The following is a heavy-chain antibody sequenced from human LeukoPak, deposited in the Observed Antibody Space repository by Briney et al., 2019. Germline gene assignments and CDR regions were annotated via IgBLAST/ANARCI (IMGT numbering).Heavy chain of an antibody. D-gene: IGHD3-10*01. J-gene: IGHJ4*02. V-gene: IGHV1-2*02. Sequence: ASVKVSCKAAGYTFTGYYLHWVRQAPGQGLEWMGWINPDSSGTNYADKFQGRVTMTRDTSITTVYMELSGLRSDDTAVYYCVREMPNYYGSGRTFDYWGQGTLVTVSS. CDR1: GYTFTGYY. CDR3: VREMPNYYGSGRTFDY. CDR2: INPDSSGT.